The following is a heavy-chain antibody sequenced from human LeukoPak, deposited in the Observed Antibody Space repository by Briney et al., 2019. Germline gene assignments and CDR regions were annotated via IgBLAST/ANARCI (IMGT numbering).Heavy chain of an antibody. CDR3: ARITYDFWSGYYMPDDP. V-gene: IGHV1-18*01. D-gene: IGHD3-3*01. J-gene: IGHJ5*02. CDR2: ISIHNGNT. CDR1: GYTFTNYG. Sequence: ASVKVSCKASGYTFTNYGISWVRQAPGQGLEWMGWISIHNGNTDYAQKLRGRVTMTTDTSTSTAFMELRSLRSDDTAVYYCARITYDFWSGYYMPDDPWGQGTLVTVSS.